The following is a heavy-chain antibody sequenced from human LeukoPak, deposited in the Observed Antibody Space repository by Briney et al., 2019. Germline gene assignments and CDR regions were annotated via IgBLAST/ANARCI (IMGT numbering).Heavy chain of an antibody. CDR3: ARVSGGIDY. CDR1: GGSVSNYY. D-gene: IGHD2-8*02. J-gene: IGHJ4*02. CDR2: IYYSGST. Sequence: SETLSLTCTVSGGSVSNYYWSWIRQSPGKGLEWIGYIYYSGSTNYNPSLKSRVTILIDTSKNQLSLKLSSVTAADTAMYYCARVSGGIDYWGQGTLVTVSS. V-gene: IGHV4-59*02.